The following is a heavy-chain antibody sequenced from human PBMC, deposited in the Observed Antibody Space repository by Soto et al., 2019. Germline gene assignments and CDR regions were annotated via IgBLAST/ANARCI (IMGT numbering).Heavy chain of an antibody. D-gene: IGHD3-10*01. V-gene: IGHV3-30-3*01. CDR2: ISYDGSNK. CDR1: GFTFSSYA. Sequence: QVQLVESGGGVVQPGRSLRLSCAASGFTFSSYAMHWVRQAPGKGLEWVAVISYDGSNKYYADSVKGRFTISRDNSKNTLYLQMNSLRAEDTAVYYCARSPLLYVSNYPGAGSGRGIPYFDYWGQGTLVTVSS. J-gene: IGHJ4*02. CDR3: ARSPLLYVSNYPGAGSGRGIPYFDY.